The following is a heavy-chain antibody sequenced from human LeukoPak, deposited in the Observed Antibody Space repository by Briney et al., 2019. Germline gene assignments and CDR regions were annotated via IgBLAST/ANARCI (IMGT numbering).Heavy chain of an antibody. CDR3: AKDVEYYYGSGSYYRDS. J-gene: IGHJ4*02. Sequence: GGSLRLSCAASGFIFSSYAMSWVRQAPGKGLEWVSAISGSGGSTYYADSVKGRFTISRDNSKNTLYLQMNSLRAEDTAVYYCAKDVEYYYGSGSYYRDSWGQGTLVTVSS. CDR2: ISGSGGST. V-gene: IGHV3-23*01. D-gene: IGHD3-10*01. CDR1: GFIFSSYA.